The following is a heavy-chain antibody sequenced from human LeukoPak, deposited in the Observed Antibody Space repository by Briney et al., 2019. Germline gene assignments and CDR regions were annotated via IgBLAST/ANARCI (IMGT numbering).Heavy chain of an antibody. CDR3: ARDGDSSGYYYGYYYYYYMDV. CDR1: GYTFTGYY. Sequence: ASVKVSCKASGYTFTGYYMHWVRQAPGQGLEWMGWINPNSGGTNYAQKFQGRVTMTRETSISTAYMELSRLRSDDTAVYYCARDGDSSGYYYGYYYYYYMDVWGKGTTVTVSS. V-gene: IGHV1-2*02. J-gene: IGHJ6*03. CDR2: INPNSGGT. D-gene: IGHD3-22*01.